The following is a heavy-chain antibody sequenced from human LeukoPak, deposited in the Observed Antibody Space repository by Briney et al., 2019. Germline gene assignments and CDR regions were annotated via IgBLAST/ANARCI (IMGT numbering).Heavy chain of an antibody. CDR2: ISWNSGSI. V-gene: IGHV3-9*01. CDR1: GFTFDDYA. CDR3: AKGRIAVAGQFDY. D-gene: IGHD6-19*01. Sequence: GRSLRLSCAASGFTFDDYAMHWVRQAPGKGLEWVSGISWNSGSIGYADSVKGRFTISRDNSKNTLYLQMNSLRAEDTAVYYCAKGRIAVAGQFDYWGQGTLVTVSS. J-gene: IGHJ4*02.